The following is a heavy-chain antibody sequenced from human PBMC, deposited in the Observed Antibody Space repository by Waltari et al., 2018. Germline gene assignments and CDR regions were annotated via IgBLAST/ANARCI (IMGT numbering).Heavy chain of an antibody. D-gene: IGHD6-19*01. CDR3: ARILGVVGVAGTLGLDY. J-gene: IGHJ4*02. CDR1: GFSLSNARMG. V-gene: IGHV2-26*01. CDR2: IFSNDEK. Sequence: QATLKESGPVLVTPTETLTLTCTVSGFSLSNARMGVSWTRPPPGKALEWLAHIFSNDEKSYSTSLKSRLTISKDTSKSQVVLTMTNMDPVDTATYYCARILGVVGVAGTLGLDYWGQGTLVTVSS.